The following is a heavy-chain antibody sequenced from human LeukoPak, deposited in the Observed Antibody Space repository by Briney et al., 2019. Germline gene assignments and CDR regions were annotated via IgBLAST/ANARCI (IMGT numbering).Heavy chain of an antibody. CDR3: AKAPPGDLLSFDY. CDR2: ISYDGSNK. Sequence: PGGSLRLSCAASGFTFGSYGMHWVRQAPGKGLEWVAVISYDGSNKYYADSVKGRFTISRDNSKNTLYLQMNSLRAEDTAVYYCAKAPPGDLLSFDYWGQGTLVTVSS. V-gene: IGHV3-30*18. D-gene: IGHD4-17*01. J-gene: IGHJ4*02. CDR1: GFTFGSYG.